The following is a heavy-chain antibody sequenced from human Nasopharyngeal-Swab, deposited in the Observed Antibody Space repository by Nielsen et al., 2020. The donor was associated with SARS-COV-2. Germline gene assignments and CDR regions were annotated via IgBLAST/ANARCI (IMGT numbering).Heavy chain of an antibody. Sequence: ASVKVSCKASGYSFTNYGVNWVRQAPGQGLEWMGWINTNTGNPTYAQGFTGRFVFSLDTSVTTAYLQISSLEAEDTAVYYCAGDGTHCSGGACFDNWGQGTLVTVSS. D-gene: IGHD2-15*01. CDR2: INTNTGNP. J-gene: IGHJ5*02. CDR3: AGDGTHCSGGACFDN. V-gene: IGHV7-4-1*02. CDR1: GYSFTNYG.